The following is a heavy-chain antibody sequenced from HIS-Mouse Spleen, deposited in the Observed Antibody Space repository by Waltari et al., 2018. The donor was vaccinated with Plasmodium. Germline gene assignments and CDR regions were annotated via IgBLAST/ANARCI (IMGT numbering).Heavy chain of an antibody. CDR3: ATPRVGGSYFDY. CDR1: GFTVSSNY. V-gene: IGHV3-66*01. CDR2: IYSGGST. D-gene: IGHD1-26*01. Sequence: EVQLVESGGGLVQPGGSLRLSCAASGFTVSSNYMSWVRQGPGKGREWVSCIYSGGSTYYADSVKGRFTISRDNSKNTLYLQMNSLRAEDTAVYYCATPRVGGSYFDYWGQGTLVTVSS. J-gene: IGHJ4*02.